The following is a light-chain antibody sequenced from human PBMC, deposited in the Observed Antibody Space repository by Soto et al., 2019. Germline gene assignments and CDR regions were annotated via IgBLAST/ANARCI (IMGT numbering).Light chain of an antibody. CDR2: AAS. CDR3: QQSYSTLT. V-gene: IGKV1-27*01. J-gene: IGKJ4*01. Sequence: LMTQSPSSLSAFVGDRVTITCWASQDIGNFLAWYQQKPGKVPELLIYAASTLQSGVPSRFSGSGSGTDFTLTISSLQPEDFATYYCQQSYSTLTFGGGTKVDIK. CDR1: QDIGNF.